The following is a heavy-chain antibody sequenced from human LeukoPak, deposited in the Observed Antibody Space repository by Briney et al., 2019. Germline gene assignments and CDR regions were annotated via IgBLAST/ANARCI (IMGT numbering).Heavy chain of an antibody. CDR2: ISSSGSTI. CDR3: ARVHSGYDFFDY. Sequence: PVGSLRLSCAASGFTFSRYAMSWVRQAPGEGLECVSYISSSGSTIYYADSVKGRFTISRNNAKNSLYLQMNSLRAEDTAVYYCARVHSGYDFFDYWGQGTLVTVSS. CDR1: GFTFSRYA. D-gene: IGHD5-12*01. V-gene: IGHV3-48*03. J-gene: IGHJ4*02.